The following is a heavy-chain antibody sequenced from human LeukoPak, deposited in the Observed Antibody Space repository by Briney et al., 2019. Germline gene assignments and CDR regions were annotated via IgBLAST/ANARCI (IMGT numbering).Heavy chain of an antibody. CDR3: ARRGFGDI. V-gene: IGHV4-59*08. CDR1: GGSISGYY. CDR2: ISDSGST. D-gene: IGHD3-16*01. J-gene: IGHJ3*02. Sequence: SETLSLTCTVSGGSISGYYWNWIRQPPGKGLEWIGIISDSGSTSFNPSLKGRVTISVDTSKNQLSLRLSSVTAADTAVYYCARRGFGDIWGQGTMVSLSS.